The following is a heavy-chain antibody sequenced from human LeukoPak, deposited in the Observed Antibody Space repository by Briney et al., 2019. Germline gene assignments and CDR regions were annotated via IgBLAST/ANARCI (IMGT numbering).Heavy chain of an antibody. V-gene: IGHV5-51*01. D-gene: IGHD2-2*01. CDR2: IYPGDSDP. Sequence: GQPLKISAKGSGYTFTSYWIGWFRPMPGKGLEWMEIIYPGDSDPRYSTSFQGQSTISADKSISTAYLQWSSLKASDTAMYYCARHSDVPWLYHLLPFYYFDYWGQGTLVTVSS. CDR3: ARHSDVPWLYHLLPFYYFDY. CDR1: GYTFTSYW. J-gene: IGHJ4*02.